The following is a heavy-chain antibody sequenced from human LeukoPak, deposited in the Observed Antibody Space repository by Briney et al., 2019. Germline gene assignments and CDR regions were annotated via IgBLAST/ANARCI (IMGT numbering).Heavy chain of an antibody. CDR2: IYYSGST. V-gene: IGHV4-59*01. Sequence: SETLSLTCTVSGGSISSYYWSWIRQPPGKGLEWIGYIYYSGSTNYNPSLKSRVTISVDTSKNQFSLMLSSVTAADTAVYYCARDHESFYGMDVWGQGTTVTVSS. J-gene: IGHJ6*02. CDR3: ARDHESFYGMDV. CDR1: GGSISSYY.